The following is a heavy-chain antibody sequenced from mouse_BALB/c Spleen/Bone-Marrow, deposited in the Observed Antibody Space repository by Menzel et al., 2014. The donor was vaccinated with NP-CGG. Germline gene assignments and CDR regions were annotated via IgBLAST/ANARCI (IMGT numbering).Heavy chain of an antibody. CDR3: AQAAATWFAY. Sequence: EVHLVESGPGLVKPSQSLSLTCSVTGYSITSGYYWNWIRQSPGNKLEWMGYISYDGSNNYNPSLKNRISITRDTSKNQVFLKLNSVTSEDTATYYCAQAAATWFAYWGQGTLVTVSA. J-gene: IGHJ3*01. CDR1: GYSITSGYY. D-gene: IGHD1-2*01. CDR2: ISYDGSN. V-gene: IGHV3-6*02.